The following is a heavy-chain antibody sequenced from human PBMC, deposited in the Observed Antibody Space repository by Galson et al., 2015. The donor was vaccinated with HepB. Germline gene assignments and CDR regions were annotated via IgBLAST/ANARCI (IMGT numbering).Heavy chain of an antibody. V-gene: IGHV3-48*01. Sequence: SLRLSCAASGFTFSGYSMNWVRQAPGKGLDWVSYISSSSSTIYYADSLKGRFTISRDNAKNSLYLQMNSLRADDTAVYYCARDGYYYMDVWGKGTTVTVSS. CDR1: GFTFSGYS. CDR2: ISSSSSTI. CDR3: ARDGYYYMDV. J-gene: IGHJ6*03.